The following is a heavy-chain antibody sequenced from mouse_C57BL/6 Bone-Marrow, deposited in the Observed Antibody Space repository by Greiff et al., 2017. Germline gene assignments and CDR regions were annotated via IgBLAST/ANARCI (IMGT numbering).Heavy chain of an antibody. CDR1: GYTFTSYW. D-gene: IGHD2-3*01. CDR3: ARDGGYPLGYYYAIDY. Sequence: QVQLKESGAELAKPGASVKLSCKASGYTFTSYWMHWVKQRPGQGLEWIGYINPSSGYTKYNQKFKDKATLTAAQSSSTAYMQLSSLTYEDSAVYYCARDGGYPLGYYYAIDYWGQGTSVSVSS. V-gene: IGHV1-7*01. CDR2: INPSSGYT. J-gene: IGHJ4*01.